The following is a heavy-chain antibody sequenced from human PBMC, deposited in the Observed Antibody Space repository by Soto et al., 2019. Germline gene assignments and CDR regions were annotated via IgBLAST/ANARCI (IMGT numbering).Heavy chain of an antibody. CDR3: ARDLDPSGSYYTDY. D-gene: IGHD3-10*01. Sequence: ASVKVSCKASGYNFMPYGVNWVRQAPGQGLEWMGWISPWKGNTNYAQSFQGRVTMTTDTSTSTAYMELRSLTSDDTAVYYCARDLDPSGSYYTDYWGPGTLVTSPQ. CDR1: GYNFMPYG. J-gene: IGHJ4*02. V-gene: IGHV1-18*04. CDR2: ISPWKGNT.